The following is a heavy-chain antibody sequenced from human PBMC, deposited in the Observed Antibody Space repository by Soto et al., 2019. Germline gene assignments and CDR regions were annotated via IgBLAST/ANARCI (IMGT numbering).Heavy chain of an antibody. V-gene: IGHV4-59*01. D-gene: IGHD2-8*01. Sequence: SETLSLTCTVSGGSISSYYWSWIRQPPGKGLDWIGYIYYSGSTNYNPSLKSRVTISVDTSKNQFSLKLSSVTAADTAVYYCARGIGYCTNGVCYTPGDFDYWGQGTLVTVSS. CDR2: IYYSGST. J-gene: IGHJ4*02. CDR3: ARGIGYCTNGVCYTPGDFDY. CDR1: GGSISSYY.